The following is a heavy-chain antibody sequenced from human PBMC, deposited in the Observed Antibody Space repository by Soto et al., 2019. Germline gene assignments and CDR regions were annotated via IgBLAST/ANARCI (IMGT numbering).Heavy chain of an antibody. CDR3: ARRDMLTGYVYFDY. CDR1: GYTFTKYW. CDR2: IYPDDSDT. Sequence: PGESLKISCQASGYTFTKYWVGWVRQMPGKGLEWMGIIYPDDSDTRYSPSFQGHVTISAVKSISTAYLQWSSLKASDSATYYCARRDMLTGYVYFDYWGQGTQVTVSS. J-gene: IGHJ4*02. V-gene: IGHV5-51*01. D-gene: IGHD3-9*01.